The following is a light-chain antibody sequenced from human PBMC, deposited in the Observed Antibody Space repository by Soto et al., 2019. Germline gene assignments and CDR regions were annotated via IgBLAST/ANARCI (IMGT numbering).Light chain of an antibody. J-gene: IGKJ5*01. CDR2: DAS. V-gene: IGKV3-11*01. Sequence: EIVLTRSPATLSLSPGERATLSCRASQSVSSYLAWYQQKPGQAPRLLIYDASHRATGIPARFSGSGSGTDFTLTIISLEPEDFAVYYCQQRSNWPPITFGQGTRLEIK. CDR1: QSVSSY. CDR3: QQRSNWPPIT.